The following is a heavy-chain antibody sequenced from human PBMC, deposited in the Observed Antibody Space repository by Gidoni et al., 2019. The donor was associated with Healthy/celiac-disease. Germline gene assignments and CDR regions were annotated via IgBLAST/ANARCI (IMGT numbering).Heavy chain of an antibody. J-gene: IGHJ6*02. CDR1: GGTFSSYA. V-gene: IGHV1-69*01. CDR3: ARDEYSSSSTNYYYYGMDV. D-gene: IGHD6-6*01. CDR2: IIPIFGTA. Sequence: QVQLVQSGAEVKKPGYAVKVSCKASGGTFSSYAISWVRQAPGQGLEWMGGIIPIFGTANYAQKFQGRVTVTADESTSTAYMELSSLRSEDTAVYYCARDEYSSSSTNYYYYGMDVWGQGTTVTVSS.